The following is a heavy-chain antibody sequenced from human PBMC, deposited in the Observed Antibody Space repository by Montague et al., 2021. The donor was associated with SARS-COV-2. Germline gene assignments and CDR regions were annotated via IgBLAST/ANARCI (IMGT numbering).Heavy chain of an antibody. Sequence: SETLSLTCTVSGGSISDSNFHWGWIRQPPGKGLEWIGTLYYSGATYYNPSLKSRVTTSMDTSKNRFSLKLTSAIAADTAVYYCARLRGGTPGEHWGQGALVTVSS. CDR3: ARLRGGTPGEH. CDR1: GGSISDSNFH. CDR2: LYYSGAT. J-gene: IGHJ4*02. V-gene: IGHV4-39*07. D-gene: IGHD2-21*01.